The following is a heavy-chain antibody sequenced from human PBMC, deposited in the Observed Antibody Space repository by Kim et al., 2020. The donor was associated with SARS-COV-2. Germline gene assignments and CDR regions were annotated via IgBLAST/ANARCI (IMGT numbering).Heavy chain of an antibody. Sequence: GGSMRLSCASSGFTFSDYTMNWVRQAPGKGLEWVSSIISYGGYIYYADSVKGRFTISIDNAQNSLYRQMNSLRAEDTAVYYCARDRGSGSYLSYGSWGQGTLVTVSS. J-gene: IGHJ5*02. D-gene: IGHD3-10*01. CDR1: GFTFSDYT. CDR3: ARDRGSGSYLSYGS. CDR2: IISYGGYI. V-gene: IGHV3-21*01.